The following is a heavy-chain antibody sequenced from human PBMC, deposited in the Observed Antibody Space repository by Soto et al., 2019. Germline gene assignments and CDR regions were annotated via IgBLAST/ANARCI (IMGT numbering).Heavy chain of an antibody. Sequence: ASVKVSCKASGYTFTSYAMHWVRQAPGQRLEWMGWINAGNGNTKYSQKFQGRVTITRDTSASTAYMELSSLRSEDTAVYYCARGLWELVPVDYWGQGTLVTSPQ. D-gene: IGHD1-26*01. V-gene: IGHV1-3*01. CDR1: GYTFTSYA. CDR3: ARGLWELVPVDY. J-gene: IGHJ4*02. CDR2: INAGNGNT.